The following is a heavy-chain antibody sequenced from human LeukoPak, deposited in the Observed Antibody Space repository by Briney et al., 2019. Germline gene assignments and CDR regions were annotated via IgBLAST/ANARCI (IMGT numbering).Heavy chain of an antibody. J-gene: IGHJ6*02. CDR1: GFTFNNFV. CDR3: ARDGILGRWRGSGSMYYYYGMDV. V-gene: IGHV3-23*01. Sequence: GGSLRLSCAASGFTFNNFVMNWLRQAPGKGLEWVSSISGDGGGTYYDDSVKGRFTISRDNSNSTPYLQMNRLRAEDTAVYYCARDGILGRWRGSGSMYYYYGMDVWGQGTTVTVSS. CDR2: ISGDGGGT. D-gene: IGHD3-10*01.